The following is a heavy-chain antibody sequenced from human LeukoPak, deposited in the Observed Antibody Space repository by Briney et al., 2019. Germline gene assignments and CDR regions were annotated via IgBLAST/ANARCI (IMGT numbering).Heavy chain of an antibody. CDR1: GVNVSSNSAA. D-gene: IGHD3-22*01. CDR3: ARGDYYDSSGYYYNWFDP. CDR2: TYYRSKWYN. Sequence: SQTLSLTCAISGVNVSSNSAAWNWLRQSPSRGLEWLVRTYYRSKWYNDYAVSVKSRITINPDTSKNQFSLQLNSVTPEDTAVYYCARGDYYDSSGYYYNWFDPWGQGALVTVSS. V-gene: IGHV6-1*01. J-gene: IGHJ5*02.